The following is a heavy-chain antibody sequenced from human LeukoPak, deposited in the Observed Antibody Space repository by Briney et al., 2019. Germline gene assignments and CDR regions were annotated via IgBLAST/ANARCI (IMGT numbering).Heavy chain of an antibody. J-gene: IGHJ4*02. CDR2: MNPNSGNT. V-gene: IGHV1-8*01. Sequence: ASVKVSCKASGYTFTSYDINWERQATGHGLEWMGWMNPNSGNTGYAQKFQGRVTMTRNTSISTAYMELSSLRSEDTPVYHCATPDITRQGDDWGQGTLVTVSS. CDR3: ATPDITRQGDD. CDR1: GYTFTSYD. D-gene: IGHD1-14*01.